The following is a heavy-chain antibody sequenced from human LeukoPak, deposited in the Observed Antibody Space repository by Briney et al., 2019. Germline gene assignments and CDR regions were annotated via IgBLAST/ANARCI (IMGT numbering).Heavy chain of an antibody. CDR2: INSDGSIP. Sequence: GGSLRLSCAASGFTFSDYWMHWVRQAPGKGLVWVSRINSDGSIPTYADSVKGRFTISRDDAKKTLYLQMNSLRAEDTAVYYCAGEGNSVYYFDYWGQGTRVTVSS. J-gene: IGHJ4*02. CDR1: GFTFSDYW. CDR3: AGEGNSVYYFDY. V-gene: IGHV3-74*03.